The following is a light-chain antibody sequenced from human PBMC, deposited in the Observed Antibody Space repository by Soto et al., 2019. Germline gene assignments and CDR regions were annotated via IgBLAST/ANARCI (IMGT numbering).Light chain of an antibody. J-gene: IGKJ4*01. CDR1: QSVKSR. CDR3: QQYDEWPRT. V-gene: IGKV3-15*01. Sequence: EKVMTQSPATLSVSPGERATLSCRASQSVKSRLAWYQQKPGQAPRLLIYDAFTRATGIPARFSGSASGTEFTLTISNLQSEDFAVYYCQQYDEWPRTFGGGTTVEIK. CDR2: DAF.